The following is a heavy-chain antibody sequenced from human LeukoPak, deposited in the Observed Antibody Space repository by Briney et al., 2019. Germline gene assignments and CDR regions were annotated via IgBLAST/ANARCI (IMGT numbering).Heavy chain of an antibody. J-gene: IGHJ1*01. CDR2: IIPIFGTA. CDR1: GGTFSSYA. D-gene: IGHD3-22*01. V-gene: IGHV1-69*13. Sequence: GASVKVSCKASGGTFSSYAISWVRQAPGQGLEWMGGIIPIFGTANYPQKFQGRVTITADESTSTAYMELSSLRSEDTAVYYCAKDDSSGYYPSAEYFQHWGQGTLVTVSS. CDR3: AKDDSSGYYPSAEYFQH.